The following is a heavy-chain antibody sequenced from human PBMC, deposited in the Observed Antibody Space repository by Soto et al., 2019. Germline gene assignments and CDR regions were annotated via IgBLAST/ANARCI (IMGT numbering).Heavy chain of an antibody. CDR3: ARLGIAAAYYY. CDR1: GGSISSYY. Sequence: SETLSLTCTVSGGSISSYYWSWIRQPPGKGLEWIGYIYYSGSTNYNPSLKSRVTISVDTSKNQFSLKLSSVTAADTAVYYCARLGIAAAYYYWGKGTLVTVSS. V-gene: IGHV4-59*08. CDR2: IYYSGST. J-gene: IGHJ4*02. D-gene: IGHD6-13*01.